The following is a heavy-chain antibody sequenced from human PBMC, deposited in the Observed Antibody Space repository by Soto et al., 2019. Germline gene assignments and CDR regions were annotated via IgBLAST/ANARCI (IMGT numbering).Heavy chain of an antibody. J-gene: IGHJ4*02. D-gene: IGHD5-12*01. CDR1: GFTFSNAW. V-gene: IGHV3-15*01. CDR2: VKSKTDGGTI. Sequence: EVQLVESGGGLVKPGGSLRLSCAASGFTFSNAWMTWVRQAPGKGLEWVGRVKSKTDGGTIDYAAPVKDRFTISRDDSKNTLYLQMNSLKTEDTAVYYCIGTYSGLSMRFAYGGQGTLVTVSS. CDR3: IGTYSGLSMRFAY.